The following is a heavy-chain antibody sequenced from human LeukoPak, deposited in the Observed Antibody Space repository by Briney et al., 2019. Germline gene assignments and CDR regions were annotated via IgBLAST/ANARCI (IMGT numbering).Heavy chain of an antibody. CDR3: AVTADVRGFDMDV. CDR2: ISAYNGNT. CDR1: GYTFTSYG. Sequence: ASVKVSCKASGYTFTSYGINWVRQAPGQGLEWMRWISAYNGNTNYAQKFQGRVTMTTDTFTSTAYMELRSLRSDDTAVYYCAVTADVRGFDMDVWGQGTTVTVS. V-gene: IGHV1-18*01. D-gene: IGHD3-10*02. J-gene: IGHJ6*02.